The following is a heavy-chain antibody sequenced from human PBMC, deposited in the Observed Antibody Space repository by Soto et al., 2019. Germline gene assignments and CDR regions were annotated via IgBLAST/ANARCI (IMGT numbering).Heavy chain of an antibody. CDR2: IMPIFRTA. CDR1: GGTFSTSA. CDR3: ARAKDRGQLGGNYCYIMAV. D-gene: IGHD3-10*01. V-gene: IGHV1-69*12. Sequence: QVQVVQSGAEVKKPGSSVKVSCKTSGGTFSTSAISWVRQAPGQGLEWMGGIMPIFRTADYAQRFQGRVTITADESTSTAYFELRSLTSEDTAIYYGARAKDRGQLGGNYCYIMAVWGQGTTVTVTS. J-gene: IGHJ6*02.